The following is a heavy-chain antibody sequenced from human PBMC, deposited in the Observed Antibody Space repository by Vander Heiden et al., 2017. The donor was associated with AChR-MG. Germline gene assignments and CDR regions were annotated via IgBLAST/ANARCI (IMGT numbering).Heavy chain of an antibody. CDR2: LDTNTGGT. CDR1: GYAFTDYS. D-gene: IGHD3-16*01. CDR3: ARGHNYAFES. Sequence: QVQLVQSGAEVKRPGASVKVSCKASGYAFTDYSIHWVRQAPGQGPEWMGRLDTNTGGTNYAQKIQGRVTVTRDTSISAAYMELSRLTSDDTAFYYCARGHNYAFESWGQGTLVIVSS. J-gene: IGHJ4*02. V-gene: IGHV1-2*06.